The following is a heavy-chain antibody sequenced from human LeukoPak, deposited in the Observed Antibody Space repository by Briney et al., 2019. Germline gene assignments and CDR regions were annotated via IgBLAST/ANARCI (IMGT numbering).Heavy chain of an antibody. Sequence: GGSLRLSCAASGFTFSSYSMSWVRQAPGKGLEWVSSISSSSSYIYYADSVKGRFTISRDNAKNSLYLQMNSLRAEDTAVYYCARRKSPYSYGYVDTFDIWGQGTVVTVPS. CDR2: ISSSSSYI. J-gene: IGHJ3*02. CDR1: GFTFSSYS. D-gene: IGHD5-18*01. CDR3: ARRKSPYSYGYVDTFDI. V-gene: IGHV3-21*01.